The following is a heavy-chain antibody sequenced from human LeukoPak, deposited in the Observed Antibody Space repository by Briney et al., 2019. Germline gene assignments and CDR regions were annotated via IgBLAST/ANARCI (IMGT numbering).Heavy chain of an antibody. J-gene: IGHJ4*02. CDR2: ISYDGSNK. CDR3: AKGYCSSTSCAPCDY. Sequence: GGSLRLSCAASGSAFSSYGMHWVRQAPGKGLEWVAVISYDGSNKYYADSVKGRFTISRDNSKNTLYLQMNSLRAEDTAVYYCAKGYCSSTSCAPCDYWGQGTLVTVSS. D-gene: IGHD2-2*01. V-gene: IGHV3-30*18. CDR1: GSAFSSYG.